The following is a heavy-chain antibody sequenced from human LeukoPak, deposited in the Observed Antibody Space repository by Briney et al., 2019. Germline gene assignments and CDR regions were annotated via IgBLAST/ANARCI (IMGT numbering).Heavy chain of an antibody. Sequence: PGGSLRLSCAASGFTFSSYSMNWVRQASGKGLEWVSYISSSSSTIYYADSVKGRFTISRDNAKNSLYLQMNSLRAEDTAVYYCARDLCGGDCYSGWGQGTLVTVSS. CDR1: GFTFSSYS. J-gene: IGHJ4*02. V-gene: IGHV3-48*01. CDR3: ARDLCGGDCYSG. D-gene: IGHD2-21*01. CDR2: ISSSSSTI.